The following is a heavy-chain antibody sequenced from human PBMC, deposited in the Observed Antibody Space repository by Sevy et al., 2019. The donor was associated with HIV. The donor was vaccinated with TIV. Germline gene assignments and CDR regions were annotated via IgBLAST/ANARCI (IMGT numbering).Heavy chain of an antibody. V-gene: IGHV3-21*01. CDR1: GFTFSSYS. CDR2: ISSSSSYI. CDR3: ARDGNYDFWSGYSSYYYYYMDV. J-gene: IGHJ6*03. Sequence: GSLRLSCAASGFTFSSYSMNWVRQAPGKGLEWVSSISSSSSYIYYADSVKGRFTISRDNAKNSLYLQMNSLRAEDTAVYYCARDGNYDFWSGYSSYYYYYMDVWGKGTTVTVSS. D-gene: IGHD3-3*01.